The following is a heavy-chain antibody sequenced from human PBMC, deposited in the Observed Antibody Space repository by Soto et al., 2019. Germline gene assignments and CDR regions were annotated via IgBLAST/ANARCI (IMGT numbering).Heavy chain of an antibody. J-gene: IGHJ5*02. CDR3: ARDKGSQFDWSNWFDP. Sequence: QVQLVESGGGVVQPGRSLRLSCAASGFTFSSYGMHWVRQAPGKGLEWVVVIWYDGSNKYYADSVKGRFTISRDNSKNTLYPQRNSRRAEDTAVYYCARDKGSQFDWSNWFDPWGQGTLVTVCS. D-gene: IGHD3-9*01. CDR2: IWYDGSNK. CDR1: GFTFSSYG. V-gene: IGHV3-33*01.